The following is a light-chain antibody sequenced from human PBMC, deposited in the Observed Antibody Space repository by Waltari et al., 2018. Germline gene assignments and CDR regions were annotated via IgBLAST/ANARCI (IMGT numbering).Light chain of an antibody. J-gene: IGKJ3*01. Sequence: IQMTQSPSSLSASVGDTVTLPCRASERLDIGLNWYQQKPRQAPTLLIYAASTLLRGVPSRFSGGGSGTELTLTITGLQPDDFATYFCQQSQTTVFTFGPGTTVDL. CDR3: QQSQTTVFT. CDR2: AAS. V-gene: IGKV1-39*01. CDR1: ERLDIG.